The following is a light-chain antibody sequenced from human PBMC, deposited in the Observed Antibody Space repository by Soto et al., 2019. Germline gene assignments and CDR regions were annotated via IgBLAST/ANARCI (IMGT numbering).Light chain of an antibody. CDR3: QQYNSYSKT. Sequence: DIQMTQSPSTLSGSVGDRVTITCRASQTISSWLAWYQQKPGKAPRLLIHDVSTLQSGVPSRFSGSGSGTEFTLTISSLQPDDFATYYCQQYNSYSKTFGQGTKVDIK. CDR1: QTISSW. V-gene: IGKV1-5*01. CDR2: DVS. J-gene: IGKJ1*01.